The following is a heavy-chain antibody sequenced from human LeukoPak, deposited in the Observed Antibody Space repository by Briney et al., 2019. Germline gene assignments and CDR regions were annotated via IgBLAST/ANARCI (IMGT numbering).Heavy chain of an antibody. CDR3: ARAPGGRRAYYMDV. CDR1: GGSISSGSYY. CDR2: IYTYESP. Sequence: SETLSLTCTVSGGSISSGSYYWSWIRQPGGKGLEWIGRIYTYESPNYNPSLKSRVTISVDTSKNQFSLKLTSVTAADTAVYFCARAPGGRRAYYMDVWGKGTTVTISS. J-gene: IGHJ6*03. V-gene: IGHV4-61*02. D-gene: IGHD3-16*01.